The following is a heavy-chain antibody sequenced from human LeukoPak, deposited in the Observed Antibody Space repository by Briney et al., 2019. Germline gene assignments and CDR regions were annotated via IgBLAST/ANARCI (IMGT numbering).Heavy chain of an antibody. CDR2: INHSGST. V-gene: IGHV4-34*01. J-gene: IGHJ4*02. Sequence: SETLSLTCAVYGGSFSGYYWSWIRQPPGKGLEWIGEINHSGSTNYNPSLKSRVTISVDTSKNQFSLKLSSVTAADTAVYYCARVPDWAGTSFDYWGQGTLVTVSS. D-gene: IGHD6-19*01. CDR3: ARVPDWAGTSFDY. CDR1: GGSFSGYY.